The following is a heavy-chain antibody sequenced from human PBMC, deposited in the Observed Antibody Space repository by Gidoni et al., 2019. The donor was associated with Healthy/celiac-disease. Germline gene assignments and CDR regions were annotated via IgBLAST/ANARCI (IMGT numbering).Heavy chain of an antibody. D-gene: IGHD2-2*01. J-gene: IGHJ4*02. CDR3: ARAAGGVTSVIYFDY. V-gene: IGHV4-31*03. CDR1: GGSISSGGYY. CDR2: IYYSGST. Sequence: QVQLQESGPGLVQPSQTLSLTCTVSGGSISSGGYYWSWIRQHPGKGLEWIGYIYYSGSTYYNPSLKSRVTISVDTSKNQFSLKLSSVTAADTAVYYCARAAGGVTSVIYFDYWGQGTLVTVSS.